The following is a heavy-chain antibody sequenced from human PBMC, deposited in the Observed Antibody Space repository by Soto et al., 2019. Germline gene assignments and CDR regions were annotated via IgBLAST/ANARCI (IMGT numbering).Heavy chain of an antibody. V-gene: IGHV1-18*01. D-gene: IGHD3-10*01. CDR1: GYTFTSYG. Sequence: QVQLVQSGAEVKKPGASVKVSCKASGYTFTSYGISWVRQAPGQGLEWMGWISAYNGNTNYAQKLQGRVTMTTDTSTSTAYMELRSLRSDDTAVYYCARDKAYYYGSGSYYTAEDYYYGMDVWGQGTTVTVSS. CDR2: ISAYNGNT. CDR3: ARDKAYYYGSGSYYTAEDYYYGMDV. J-gene: IGHJ6*02.